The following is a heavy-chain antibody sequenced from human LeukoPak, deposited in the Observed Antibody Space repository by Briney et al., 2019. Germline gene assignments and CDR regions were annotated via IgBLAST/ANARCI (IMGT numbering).Heavy chain of an antibody. CDR2: MNPNSGNT. D-gene: IGHD2-15*01. J-gene: IGHJ4*02. V-gene: IGHV1-8*01. CDR3: ARRHGRCSDGSCYYPDY. Sequence: ASVKVSCKASGYTFTSYDINWVRQATGQGLEWMGWMNPNSGNTGYAQKFQGRVTMTRNSSITTAYMELSSLRSEDTAVYYCARRHGRCSDGSCYYPDYWGQGTLVTASS. CDR1: GYTFTSYD.